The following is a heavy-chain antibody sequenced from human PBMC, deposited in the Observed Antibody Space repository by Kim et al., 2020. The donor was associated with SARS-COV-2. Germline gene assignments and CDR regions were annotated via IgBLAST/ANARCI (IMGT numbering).Heavy chain of an antibody. CDR2: IKSKTDGGTT. D-gene: IGHD3-22*01. J-gene: IGHJ4*02. CDR1: GFTFSNAW. CDR3: TRTYYYDSSGFD. V-gene: IGHV3-15*01. Sequence: GGSLRLSCAASGFTFSNAWMSWVRQAPGKGLEWVGRIKSKTDGGTTDYAAPVKGRFTISRDDSKNTLYLQMNSLKTEDTAVYYCTRTYYYDSSGFDWGQGTLVTVSS.